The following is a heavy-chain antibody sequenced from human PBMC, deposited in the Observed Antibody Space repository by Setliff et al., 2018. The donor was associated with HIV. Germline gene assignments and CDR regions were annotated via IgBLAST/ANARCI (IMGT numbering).Heavy chain of an antibody. V-gene: IGHV3-30*02. Sequence: PGGSLRLSCEMSSFIFKDYGMNWVRQAPGKGLEWVAFIRYDGSNKYYADSVKGRFTISRDNSKNTLYLQMNSLRAEDTAVYYCAKETGYCSGGSCLGGMDVWGQGTTVTVSS. CDR2: IRYDGSNK. CDR1: SFIFKDYG. D-gene: IGHD2-15*01. CDR3: AKETGYCSGGSCLGGMDV. J-gene: IGHJ6*02.